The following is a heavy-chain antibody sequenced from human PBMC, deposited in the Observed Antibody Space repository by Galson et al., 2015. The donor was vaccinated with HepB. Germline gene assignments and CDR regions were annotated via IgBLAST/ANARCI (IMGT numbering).Heavy chain of an antibody. CDR1: GGTFSSYT. CDR3: ARDIGSGYDWAFDI. Sequence: SVKVSCKASGGTFSSYTISWVRQAPGQGLEWMGRIIPILGIANYAQKFQGRVTITADKSTSTAYMELSSLRSEDTAVYYCARDIGSGYDWAFDIWGQGTMVTVSS. V-gene: IGHV1-69*04. J-gene: IGHJ3*02. CDR2: IIPILGIA. D-gene: IGHD3-10*01.